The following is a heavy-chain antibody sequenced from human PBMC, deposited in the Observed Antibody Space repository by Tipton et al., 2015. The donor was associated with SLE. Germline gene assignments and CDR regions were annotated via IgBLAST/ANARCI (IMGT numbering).Heavy chain of an antibody. CDR1: GYSISSGYY. Sequence: TLSLTCVVSGYSISSGYYWGWLRQPPGKGLEGIGTISHTGSTYYNPSLKSRVTISMDTSKNHFSLRLTSVTAADTAFYYCARHVPRMSYCGTSHCYAGPDFDYWGQGPLVTVSS. CDR3: ARHVPRMSYCGTSHCYAGPDFDY. J-gene: IGHJ4*02. D-gene: IGHD2-2*01. V-gene: IGHV4-38-2*01. CDR2: ISHTGST.